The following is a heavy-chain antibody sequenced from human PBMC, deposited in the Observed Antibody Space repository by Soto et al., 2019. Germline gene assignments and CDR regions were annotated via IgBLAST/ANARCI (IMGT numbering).Heavy chain of an antibody. J-gene: IGHJ4*02. D-gene: IGHD3-22*01. V-gene: IGHV1-18*01. Sequence: GASVKVSCKASGFTFTSYGICWVRQAPGQGLEWMGWISAYNGNTNYAQELQGRVTMTTDTSTSTAYMELRSLRSDDTAVYYCARELTEYYDSSGYLGGFDYWGQGTLVTVSS. CDR1: GFTFTSYG. CDR3: ARELTEYYDSSGYLGGFDY. CDR2: ISAYNGNT.